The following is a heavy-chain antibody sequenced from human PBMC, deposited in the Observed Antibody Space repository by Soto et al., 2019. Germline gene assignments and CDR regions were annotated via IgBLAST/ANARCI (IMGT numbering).Heavy chain of an antibody. D-gene: IGHD4-17*01. CDR3: ARAYGLDAFDF. J-gene: IGHJ3*01. Sequence: SETLSLTCTVSGGSISSTGYYWGWIRQPPGKGLEWIGYIYHSGSTYYNPSLKSRVTISVDRSKNQFSLKLSSLTAADTAVYYCARAYGLDAFDFWGQGTMVTVSS. V-gene: IGHV4-30-2*01. CDR2: IYHSGST. CDR1: GGSISSTGYY.